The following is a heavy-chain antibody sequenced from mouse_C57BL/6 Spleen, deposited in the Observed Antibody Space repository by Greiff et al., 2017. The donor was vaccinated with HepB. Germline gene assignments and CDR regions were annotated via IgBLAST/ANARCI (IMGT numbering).Heavy chain of an antibody. V-gene: IGHV5-16*01. CDR2: INYDGSST. CDR3: ARAYYAGYYFDY. D-gene: IGHD1-1*01. CDR1: GFTFSDYY. Sequence: EVQVVESEGGLVQPGSSMKLSCTASGFTFSDYYMAWVRQVPEKGLEWVANINYDGSSTYYLDSLKSRFIISRDNAKNILYLQMSSLKSEDTATYYCARAYYAGYYFDYWGQGTTLTVSS. J-gene: IGHJ2*01.